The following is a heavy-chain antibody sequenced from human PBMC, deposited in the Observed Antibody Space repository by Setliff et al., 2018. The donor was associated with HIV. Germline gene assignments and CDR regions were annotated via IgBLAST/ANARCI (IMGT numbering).Heavy chain of an antibody. Sequence: VSGPTLVNPTETLTLTCTFYGLPLSISGVGVGWIRQPPGKALEWLALIYWNDDKRYSPSLKCRRTITKDTSKNQVVLTMTNMDPVDTATYYCAHRDDCGLWSGYYLSACDIWGQGTMVTVSS. V-gene: IGHV2-5*01. J-gene: IGHJ3*02. CDR1: GLPLSISGVG. CDR2: IYWNDDK. D-gene: IGHD3-3*01. CDR3: AHRDDCGLWSGYYLSACDI.